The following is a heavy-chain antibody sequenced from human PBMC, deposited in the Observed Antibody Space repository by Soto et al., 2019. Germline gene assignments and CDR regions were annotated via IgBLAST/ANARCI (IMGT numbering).Heavy chain of an antibody. D-gene: IGHD3-10*02. V-gene: IGHV4-39*01. CDR2: IYYSGST. CDR1: GGSISSSSYY. J-gene: IGHJ5*02. CDR3: AVTMYSAGALRFDP. Sequence: QLQLQESGPGLVKPSETLSLTCTVSGGSISSSSYYWGWIRQPPGKGLEWIGSIYYSGSTYYNPSLKSRVTISVDTSKNQFSLKLSSVTAADTAVYYCAVTMYSAGALRFDPWGQGTLVTVSS.